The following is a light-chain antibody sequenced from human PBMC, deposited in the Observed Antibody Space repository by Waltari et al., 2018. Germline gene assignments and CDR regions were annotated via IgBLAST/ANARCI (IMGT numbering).Light chain of an antibody. CDR3: HQYGDSPGT. V-gene: IGKV3-20*01. J-gene: IGKJ1*01. CDR2: GTS. Sequence: IVLTQSPGTLSLSPGERATLACRASQSVTRGFLAWYQQKPGQAPRLLIYGTSTRATGIPDRFRGSGSGTDCTLTVSRLEPEDFAVYFCHQYGDSPGTFGQGTKVEIK. CDR1: QSVTRGF.